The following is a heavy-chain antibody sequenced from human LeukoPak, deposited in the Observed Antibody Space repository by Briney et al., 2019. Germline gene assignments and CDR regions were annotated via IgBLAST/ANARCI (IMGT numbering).Heavy chain of an antibody. D-gene: IGHD3-16*01. Sequence: GGSLRLSCEASGFTLSTYWMNWVRQVPGKGLDWVANINPDGSGKRYVDSVKGRFTIARDNADNPLSLQMNSLRAEDTAVYYCASWGAGGNSWGQGTLVTVSS. CDR1: GFTLSTYW. J-gene: IGHJ4*02. CDR2: INPDGSGK. V-gene: IGHV3-7*01. CDR3: ASWGAGGNS.